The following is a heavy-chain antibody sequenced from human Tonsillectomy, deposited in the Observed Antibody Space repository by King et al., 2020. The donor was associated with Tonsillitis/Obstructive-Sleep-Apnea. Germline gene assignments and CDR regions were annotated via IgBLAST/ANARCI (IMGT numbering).Heavy chain of an antibody. CDR3: AGEMASRLDYYYYLYGMDV. D-gene: IGHD5-24*01. CDR2: INPSGGST. Sequence: QLVQSGAEVKKPGASVKVSCQTSGYTFTSYYMHWVRQGPGQGREWMGIINPSGGSTSYAQKLQGRVSMSRDTSSSTVYMELSSLRSEDTAVYFCAGEMASRLDYYYYLYGMDVWGQGTTVTVSS. J-gene: IGHJ6*02. CDR1: GYTFTSYY. V-gene: IGHV1-46*01.